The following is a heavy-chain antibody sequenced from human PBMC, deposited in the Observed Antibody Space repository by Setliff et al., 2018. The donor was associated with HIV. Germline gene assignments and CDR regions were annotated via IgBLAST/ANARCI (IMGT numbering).Heavy chain of an antibody. CDR3: ARGHLDYNFWDEVLGNWFDP. J-gene: IGHJ5*02. V-gene: IGHV1-2*02. Sequence: ASVKVSCKASGYTFTDYYLNWVRQAPGQGLEWMGWINPNSGGTNYAQKFQSRLTRTRDTSTSTVYMELSSLRSEDTAVYYCARGHLDYNFWDEVLGNWFDPWGQGTLVTVSS. CDR1: GYTFTDYY. CDR2: INPNSGGT. D-gene: IGHD3-3*01.